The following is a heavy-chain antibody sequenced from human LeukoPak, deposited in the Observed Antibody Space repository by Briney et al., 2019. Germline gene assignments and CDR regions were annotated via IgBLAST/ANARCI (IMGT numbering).Heavy chain of an antibody. CDR3: ARPLGYCSSTSCFFVGY. J-gene: IGHJ4*02. D-gene: IGHD2-2*01. V-gene: IGHV5-51*01. Sequence: GESLKISCKDSGSTFTNYWLGWVRQMPGKGLEWMGIIYPGDSDTRYSPSFQGQVTISVDKSISTAYLQWSSLKASDTAIYYCARPLGYCSSTSCFFVGYWGQGTLVTVSS. CDR2: IYPGDSDT. CDR1: GSTFTNYW.